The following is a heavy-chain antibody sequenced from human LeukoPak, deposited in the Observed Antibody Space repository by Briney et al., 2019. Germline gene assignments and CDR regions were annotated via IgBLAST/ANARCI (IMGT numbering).Heavy chain of an antibody. CDR2: IHYSGST. Sequence: SETLSLTCTVSGGAFRDYYWSWMRQPPGKELEWIGYIHYSGSTNYSPSLKSRVAMSVDTSKNQFSLKLSSVTAADTAVYYCARDRAEDAFDIWGQGTMVTVSS. CDR3: ARDRAEDAFDI. J-gene: IGHJ3*02. CDR1: GGAFRDYY. D-gene: IGHD1-14*01. V-gene: IGHV4-59*12.